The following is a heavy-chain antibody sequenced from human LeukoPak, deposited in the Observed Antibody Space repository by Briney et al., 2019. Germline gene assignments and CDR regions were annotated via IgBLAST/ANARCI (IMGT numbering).Heavy chain of an antibody. Sequence: SSETLSLTCNVSGGSIINYYWTWVRQPPGKGLEWIGYIYDYGTTNYNPSLKSRVTISVDTSKNQFSLSLTSLTAADTAVYYCARGIRYGNDFWGQGTLVTVSS. CDR3: ARGIRYGNDF. CDR2: IYDYGTT. J-gene: IGHJ4*02. CDR1: GGSIINYY. V-gene: IGHV4-59*01. D-gene: IGHD6-13*01.